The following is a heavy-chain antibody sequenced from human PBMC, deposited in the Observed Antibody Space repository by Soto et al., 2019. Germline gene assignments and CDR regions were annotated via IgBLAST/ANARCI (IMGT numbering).Heavy chain of an antibody. CDR2: INGDGSSA. J-gene: IGHJ4*02. D-gene: IGHD2-8*01. CDR3: ARRDRNGGYCDS. V-gene: IGHV3-74*01. Sequence: EVQLVESGGGLVQPGGSLRLSCAVSGFTFSDYWMHWVRQAPGKGLVWVARINGDGSSANYAASVKDRFTISRDNAENTVYLQMNSLRAEDTAVYVCARRDRNGGYCDSWGQGVLVTVSS. CDR1: GFTFSDYW.